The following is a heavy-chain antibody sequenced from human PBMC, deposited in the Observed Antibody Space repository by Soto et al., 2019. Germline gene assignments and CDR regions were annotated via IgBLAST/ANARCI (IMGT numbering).Heavy chain of an antibody. J-gene: IGHJ4*02. Sequence: QVQLQQWGAGLLKPSETLSLTCAVYGGSFSGYYWSWIRQPPGKGLEWIGEINHSGSTNYNPSLKSRVTISVDTSKNQFSLKLSSVTAADTAVYYCARVAGCSSTSCYFDYWGQGTLVTVSS. CDR1: GGSFSGYY. CDR3: ARVAGCSSTSCYFDY. CDR2: INHSGST. V-gene: IGHV4-34*01. D-gene: IGHD2-2*01.